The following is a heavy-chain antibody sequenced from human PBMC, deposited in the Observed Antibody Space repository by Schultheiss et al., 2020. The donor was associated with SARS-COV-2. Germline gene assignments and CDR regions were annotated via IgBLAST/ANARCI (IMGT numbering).Heavy chain of an antibody. CDR3: ADWTYYGSGRNWFDP. V-gene: IGHV2-5*01. J-gene: IGHJ5*02. CDR1: GFPLSTSGVG. Sequence: SGPTLMKPTPTLTLTCTFSGFPLSTSGVGVGWIRQPPGKALEWLALIYWNDDKRYSPSLKSRLTITKDTSKKQVVLTMTNMDPVDTATYYCADWTYYGSGRNWFDPWGQGTLVTVSS. CDR2: IYWNDDK. D-gene: IGHD3-10*01.